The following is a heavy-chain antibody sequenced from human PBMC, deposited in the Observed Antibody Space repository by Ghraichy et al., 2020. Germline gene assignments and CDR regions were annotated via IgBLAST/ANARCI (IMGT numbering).Heavy chain of an antibody. CDR3: VRSYKDGLRHFDY. CDR2: LNIVGTTV. CDR1: GFSFTDYW. Sequence: LTCAASGFSFTDYWMHWVRQTPGRGLEWVSHLNIVGTTVNYADSVKGRFTISRDNAKNTMYLQMISLTVEDTAVYYCVRSYKDGLRHFDYWGQGTLVTVSS. J-gene: IGHJ4*02. D-gene: IGHD1-14*01. V-gene: IGHV3-74*01.